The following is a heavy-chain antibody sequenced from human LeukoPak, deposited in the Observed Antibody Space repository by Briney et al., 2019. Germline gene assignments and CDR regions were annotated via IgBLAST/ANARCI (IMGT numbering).Heavy chain of an antibody. CDR3: AKGYGWEASHYYYYMDV. CDR1: GDIVSNNDGG. V-gene: IGHV6-1*01. CDR2: TFYNSKWYN. J-gene: IGHJ6*03. Sequence: SQTLSLTCAFSGDIVSNNDGGWNLIRQSLSRGLEWLGRTFYNSKWYNDYAVSVKSRMTINPDTSKNQFSLQLNSVTPEDTAVYYCAKGYGWEASHYYYYMDVWGKGTTVTISS. D-gene: IGHD1-26*01.